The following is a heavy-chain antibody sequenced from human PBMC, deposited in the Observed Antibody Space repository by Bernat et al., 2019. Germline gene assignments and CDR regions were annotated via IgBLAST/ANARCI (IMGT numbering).Heavy chain of an antibody. CDR1: GYTFTGYF. CDR3: ARERADYYDSSGHDAFDI. D-gene: IGHD3-22*01. J-gene: IGHJ3*02. V-gene: IGHV1-2*04. CDR2: INPNSGGT. Sequence: QVQLVQSGAEVKKPGASVKVSCKASGYTFTGYFMHWVRQAPGQGLEWMGWINPNSGGTNYAQKFQGWVTMTRDTSISTAYMELSRLRSDDTAVYYCARERADYYDSSGHDAFDIRGQETIAPVSS.